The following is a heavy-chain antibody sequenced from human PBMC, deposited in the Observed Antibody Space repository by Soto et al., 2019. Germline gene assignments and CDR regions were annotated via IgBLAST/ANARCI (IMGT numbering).Heavy chain of an antibody. D-gene: IGHD2-2*01. CDR3: ARGDIVLVPASEGNWFDP. J-gene: IGHJ5*02. CDR2: INPDAGAT. CDR1: AYSFTTYH. Sequence: ASVKVSCKASAYSFTTYHIHWVRQAPGQGLEWMGLINPDAGATNYAQRFQGRLRLTRDTSTSTVYMELRSLRFDDTAEYYCARGDIVLVPASEGNWFDPWGQGTLVTVSS. V-gene: IGHV1-46*01.